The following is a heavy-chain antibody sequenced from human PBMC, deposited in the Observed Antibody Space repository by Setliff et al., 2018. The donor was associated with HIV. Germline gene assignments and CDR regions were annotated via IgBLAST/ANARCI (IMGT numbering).Heavy chain of an antibody. V-gene: IGHV1-69-2*01. CDR1: GYTFLDYY. CDR2: IDPDRGDT. D-gene: IGHD3-16*01. CDR3: AWGTQRPIDS. Sequence: KVSCKVSGYTFLDYYMQWVRQAPGKGLEWMGLIDPDRGDTVYAEKFQGRVSITADRSIDIAYMKLSNLRSEDTAMYFCAWGTQRPIDSWGQGTLVTVSS. J-gene: IGHJ4*02.